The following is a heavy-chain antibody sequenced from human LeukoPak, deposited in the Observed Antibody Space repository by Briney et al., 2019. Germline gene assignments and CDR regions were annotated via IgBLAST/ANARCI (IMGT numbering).Heavy chain of an antibody. CDR2: ISTDNGDR. D-gene: IGHD3-9*01. Sequence: ASVKVSCKASGYNFRTYGITWVRQAPGQGLEWMGWISTDNGDRNYVQKLQGRVTMTADTSTSTSYLELRSLRSDDTAIYYCASLHYDILTFNGGVDYWGQGTLVTVSS. CDR1: GYNFRTYG. J-gene: IGHJ4*02. V-gene: IGHV1-18*04. CDR3: ASLHYDILTFNGGVDY.